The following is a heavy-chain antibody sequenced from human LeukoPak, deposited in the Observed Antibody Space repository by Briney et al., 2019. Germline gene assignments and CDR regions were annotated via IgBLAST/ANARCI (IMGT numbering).Heavy chain of an antibody. D-gene: IGHD6-13*01. V-gene: IGHV4-59*01. Sequence: KTSETLSLTCAVYGGSFSSYYWSWIRQPPGKGLEWIGYIYYSGSTNYNPSLKSRVTISVDTSKNQFSLKLSSVTAADTAVYYCARVDVGSSSWTYYFDSWGQGALVTVSS. J-gene: IGHJ4*02. CDR1: GGSFSSYY. CDR3: ARVDVGSSSWTYYFDS. CDR2: IYYSGST.